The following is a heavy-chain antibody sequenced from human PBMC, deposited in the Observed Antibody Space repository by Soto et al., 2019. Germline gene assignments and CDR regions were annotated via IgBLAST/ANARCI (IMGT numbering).Heavy chain of an antibody. V-gene: IGHV3-30*18. CDR3: AKGVTIFGVVQMGYYFDY. CDR1: GFTFSSYG. Sequence: PGGSLRLSCAASGFTFSSYGMHWVRQAPGKGLEWVAVISYDGSNKYYADSVKGRFTISRDNSKNTLYLQMNSLRAEDTAVYYCAKGVTIFGVVQMGYYFDYWGQGTLVTVSS. CDR2: ISYDGSNK. D-gene: IGHD3-3*01. J-gene: IGHJ4*02.